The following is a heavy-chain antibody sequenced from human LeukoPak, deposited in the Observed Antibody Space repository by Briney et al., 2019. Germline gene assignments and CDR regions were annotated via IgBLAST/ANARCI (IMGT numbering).Heavy chain of an antibody. Sequence: SETLSLTCTVSGGSISSYYWSWLRQPPGKGLEWIGYIYYSGSTNYNPSLKSRVTISVDTSKNQFSLKLSSVTAADTAVYYCARLDSEWLPLDVWGQGTTVTVSS. CDR2: IYYSGST. V-gene: IGHV4-59*08. CDR1: GGSISSYY. D-gene: IGHD3-3*01. CDR3: ARLDSEWLPLDV. J-gene: IGHJ6*02.